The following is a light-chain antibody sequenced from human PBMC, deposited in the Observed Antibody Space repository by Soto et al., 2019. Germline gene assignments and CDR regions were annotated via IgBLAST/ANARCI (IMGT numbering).Light chain of an antibody. Sequence: DIQLTQSPSFLSASVGDRVTITCRASQGISSYLAWYQQKPGKAPKLLIYAASTLQSGVPSRFSGSGSGTEFTLTISSLQPEDFATYYCLQDYNYPFTFGPGT. CDR1: QGISSY. CDR3: LQDYNYPFT. CDR2: AAS. V-gene: IGKV1-9*01. J-gene: IGKJ3*01.